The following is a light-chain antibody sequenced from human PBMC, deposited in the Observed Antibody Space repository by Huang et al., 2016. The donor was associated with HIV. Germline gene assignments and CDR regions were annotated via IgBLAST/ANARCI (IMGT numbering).Light chain of an antibody. J-gene: IGKJ2*01. CDR1: QSISSY. CDR3: QQSYSTPWT. Sequence: DIQMTQSPSSLSASVGERVTITCRASQSISSYLNWYQQKPGKAPKLLIDAASGLQSGVPSRCSGSGSGTDFTLTISSLQPEDFATYYCQQSYSTPWTFGQGTKLEIK. V-gene: IGKV1-39*01. CDR2: AAS.